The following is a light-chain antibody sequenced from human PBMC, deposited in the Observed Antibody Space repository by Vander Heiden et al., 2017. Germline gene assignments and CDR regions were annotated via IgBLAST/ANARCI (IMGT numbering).Light chain of an antibody. CDR1: QDISNY. CDR3: QQYDNLPPNT. J-gene: IGKJ2*01. CDR2: DAS. V-gene: IGKV1-33*01. Sequence: DIQLTLSASSLSASVGDRVTITCQASQDISNYLNWYQQKPGKAPKLLIYDASNLETGVPSRFSGSGSGTDFTFTISSLQPEDIATYYCQQYDNLPPNTFGQGTKLEIK.